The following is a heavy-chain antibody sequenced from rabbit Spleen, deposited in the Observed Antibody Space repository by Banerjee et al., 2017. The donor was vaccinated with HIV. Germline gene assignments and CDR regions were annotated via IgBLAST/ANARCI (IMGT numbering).Heavy chain of an antibody. Sequence: EESGGDLVKPEGSLTLTCTASGLSFSSSYWICWVRQAPGKGLEWIACIYTGSGNTYYANWAKGRFTISKTSSTTVTLQMTSLTAADTATYFCARDTGSSFSSYGMDLWGPGTLVTVS. D-gene: IGHD8-1*01. V-gene: IGHV1S45*01. CDR1: GLSFSSSYW. J-gene: IGHJ6*01. CDR3: ARDTGSSFSSYGMDL. CDR2: IYTGSGNT.